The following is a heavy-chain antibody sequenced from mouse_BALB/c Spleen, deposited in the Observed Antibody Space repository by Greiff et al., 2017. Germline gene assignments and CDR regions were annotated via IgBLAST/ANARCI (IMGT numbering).Heavy chain of an antibody. V-gene: IGHV5-17*02. Sequence: EVMLVESGGGLVQPGGSRKLSCAASGFTFSSFGMHWVRQAPEKGLEWVAYISSGNSTIYYADTVKGRFTISRDNPKNTLFLQMTSLRSEDTAMYYCARRTNSYVLDYWGQGTTLTVSS. CDR2: ISSGNSTI. CDR3: ARRTNSYVLDY. CDR1: GFTFSSFG. D-gene: IGHD2-12*01. J-gene: IGHJ2*01.